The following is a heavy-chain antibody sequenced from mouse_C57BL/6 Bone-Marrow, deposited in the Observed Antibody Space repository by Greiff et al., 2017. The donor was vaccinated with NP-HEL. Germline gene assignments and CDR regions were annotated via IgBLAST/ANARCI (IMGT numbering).Heavy chain of an antibody. CDR2: IDPENGDT. V-gene: IGHV14-4*01. J-gene: IGHJ1*03. D-gene: IGHD1-1*01. Sequence: EVQGVESGAELVRPGASVKLSCTASGFNIKDDYMHWVKQRPEQGLEWIGWIDPENGDTEYASKFQGKATITADTSSNTAYLQLSSLTSEDTAVYYCTTDYYGSSYLWYFDVWGTGTTVTVSS. CDR1: GFNIKDDY. CDR3: TTDYYGSSYLWYFDV.